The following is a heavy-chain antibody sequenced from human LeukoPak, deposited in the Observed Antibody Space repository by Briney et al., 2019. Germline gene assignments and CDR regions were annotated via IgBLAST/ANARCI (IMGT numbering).Heavy chain of an antibody. CDR3: ARQLGDSYGTLDY. CDR1: GGSISSYY. D-gene: IGHD5-18*01. CDR2: IYYSGST. Sequence: SETLSLTCTVSGGSISSYYWSWIRQPPGKGLEWIGYIYYSGSTNYNPSLKSRVTISVDTSKNQFSLKLSSVTAADTAVYYCARQLGDSYGTLDYWGQGTLVTVSS. V-gene: IGHV4-59*08. J-gene: IGHJ4*02.